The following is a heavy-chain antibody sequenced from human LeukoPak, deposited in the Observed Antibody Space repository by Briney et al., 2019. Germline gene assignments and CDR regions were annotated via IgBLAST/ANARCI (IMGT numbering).Heavy chain of an antibody. CDR2: IRGSGGIT. CDR1: GFTFSTYG. V-gene: IGHV3-23*01. Sequence: GGSLRLSCAASGFTFSTYGMSWVRQSPGKELEWVSGIRGSGGITYYAESVKGRFTISRDNSKNTLYLQINSLRPEDTAVYYCAKGVRGVPFDCWGQGTLVTVSS. J-gene: IGHJ4*02. CDR3: AKGVRGVPFDC. D-gene: IGHD3-10*01.